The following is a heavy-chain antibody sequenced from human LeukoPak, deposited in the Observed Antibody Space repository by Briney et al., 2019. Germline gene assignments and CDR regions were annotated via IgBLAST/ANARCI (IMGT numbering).Heavy chain of an antibody. Sequence: GGSLRLSCAASGXTVSSNYMSWVRQAPGKGLEWVSVIYSGGSTYYADSVKGRFTISRDNSKNTLYLQMNSLRAEDTAVYYCAILYDSSGYYAFDIWGQGTMVTVSS. V-gene: IGHV3-53*01. CDR3: AILYDSSGYYAFDI. CDR1: GXTVSSNY. J-gene: IGHJ3*02. D-gene: IGHD3-22*01. CDR2: IYSGGST.